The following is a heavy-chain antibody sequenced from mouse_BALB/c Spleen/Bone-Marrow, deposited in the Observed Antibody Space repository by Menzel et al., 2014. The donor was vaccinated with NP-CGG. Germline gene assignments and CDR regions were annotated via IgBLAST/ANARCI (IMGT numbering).Heavy chain of an antibody. CDR2: ILPGCGST. CDR3: ARGDYFDY. V-gene: IGHV1-9*01. J-gene: IGHJ2*01. CDR1: GYTFSSYW. Sequence: QVQLKQSGAELMKPGASVKISCKATGYTFSSYWIEWVKQRPGHGLEWIGEILPGCGSTNYNEKFKGKATFTADTSSNTAYMQLSSLTSEDSAVYYCARGDYFDYWGQGTTLTVSS.